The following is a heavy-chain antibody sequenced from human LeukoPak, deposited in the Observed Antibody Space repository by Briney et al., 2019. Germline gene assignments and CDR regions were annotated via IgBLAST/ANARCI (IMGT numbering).Heavy chain of an antibody. D-gene: IGHD6-13*01. V-gene: IGHV1-18*01. Sequence: GASVKVSCKASGYTFTSYGISWVRQDPGQGLEWMGWISAYNGNTNYAQKLQGRVTMTTDTSTSTAYMELRSLRSDDTAVYYCARADFIAAAGTVDYWGQGTLVTVSP. CDR2: ISAYNGNT. CDR3: ARADFIAAAGTVDY. J-gene: IGHJ4*02. CDR1: GYTFTSYG.